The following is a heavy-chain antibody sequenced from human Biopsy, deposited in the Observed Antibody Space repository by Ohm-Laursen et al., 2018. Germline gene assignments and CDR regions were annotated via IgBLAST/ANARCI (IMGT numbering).Heavy chain of an antibody. CDR3: ARNTGWYGDLYYFDY. Sequence: SVKVSCKASGYSFTSYYMHWVRQAPGQGLGWMGMINLSGSTTSYPQIFQGRVTMTRDTSKSTVYMELSSLRSADTAVYFCARNTGWYGDLYYFDYWGQGTLVTVSS. CDR1: GYSFTSYY. V-gene: IGHV1-46*01. J-gene: IGHJ4*02. CDR2: INLSGSTT. D-gene: IGHD6-19*01.